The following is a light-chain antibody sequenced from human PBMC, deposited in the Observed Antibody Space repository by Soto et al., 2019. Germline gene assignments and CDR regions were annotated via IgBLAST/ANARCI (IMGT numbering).Light chain of an antibody. CDR2: AAS. CDR1: QSISSY. J-gene: IGKJ4*01. V-gene: IGKV1-39*01. CDR3: QQSYSTRLT. Sequence: TPTPSSPFASVGDQGTLPFRASQSISSYLNWYQQKPGKAPKLLIYAASSLQSGVPSRFSGSGSGTDFTLTISSLQPEDFATYYCQQSYSTRLTFGGGTKVDIK.